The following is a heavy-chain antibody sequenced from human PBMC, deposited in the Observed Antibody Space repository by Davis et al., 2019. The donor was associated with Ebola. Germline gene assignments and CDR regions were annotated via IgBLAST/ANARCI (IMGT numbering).Heavy chain of an antibody. CDR2: IKEDGSEK. CDR3: ARYCHYPDCSYFDC. Sequence: GESLKISCAASGFSLSSHWMSWVRQAPGKGLEWAANIKEDGSEKYYMDSVKGRFTISRDNANNALYLQMNSLRAEDTAVYYCARYCHYPDCSYFDCWGQGTMVTVSS. D-gene: IGHD3-16*01. V-gene: IGHV3-7*01. CDR1: GFSLSSHW. J-gene: IGHJ4*02.